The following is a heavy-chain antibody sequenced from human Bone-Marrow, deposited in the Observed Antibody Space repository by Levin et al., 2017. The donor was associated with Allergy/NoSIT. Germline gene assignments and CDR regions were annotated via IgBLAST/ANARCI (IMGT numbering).Heavy chain of an antibody. CDR3: ARERWTPYGSGTFYVFDS. CDR1: GASISSGNFY. V-gene: IGHV4-31*03. CDR2: IYYNGNT. D-gene: IGHD3-10*01. J-gene: IGHJ4*02. Sequence: SETLSLTCTVSGASISSGNFYWSWIRQHPGTGLEWIGYIYYNGNTRYNPSLKSRLAMSVDTSTSQFSLNLTSVTAADTAVYYCARERWTPYGSGTFYVFDSWGQGTLVVVSS.